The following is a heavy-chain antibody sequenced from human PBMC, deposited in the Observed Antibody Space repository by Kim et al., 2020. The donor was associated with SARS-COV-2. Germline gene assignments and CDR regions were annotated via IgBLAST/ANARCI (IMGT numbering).Heavy chain of an antibody. J-gene: IGHJ4*02. CDR2: INSDGSRR. CDR3: IRASSGWYYFDN. D-gene: IGHD6-19*01. CDR1: GFTFDNYW. V-gene: IGHV3-74*01. Sequence: GGSLRLSCAASGFTFDNYWMHWVRQAPGKGLVWVSRINSDGSRRDYPDSVKGRFTSSRDNAKNTLYLEMNSLRAEDTAVYYCIRASSGWYYFDNWGQGTLVTVSS.